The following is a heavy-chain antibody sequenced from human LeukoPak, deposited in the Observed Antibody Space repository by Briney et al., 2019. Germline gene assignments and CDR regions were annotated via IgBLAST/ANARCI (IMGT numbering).Heavy chain of an antibody. CDR2: ISGSGGST. J-gene: IGHJ6*02. D-gene: IGHD3-3*01. Sequence: GGSLRLSCAASGFTFSSYAVSWVRQAPGKGLEWVSAISGSGGSTYYADSVKGRFTISRDNSKNTLYLQMNSLRAEDTAVYYCANLRFLEWLFGYYGMDVWGQGTTVTVSS. CDR1: GFTFSSYA. CDR3: ANLRFLEWLFGYYGMDV. V-gene: IGHV3-23*01.